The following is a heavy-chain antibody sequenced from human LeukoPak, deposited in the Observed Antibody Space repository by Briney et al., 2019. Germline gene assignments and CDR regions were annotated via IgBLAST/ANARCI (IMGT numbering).Heavy chain of an antibody. J-gene: IGHJ3*02. CDR3: ARDRGWIQHDI. CDR2: IKGDGSAK. Sequence: GGSLRLSCVASGFACSESWMTWIRQAPGKGLEWVAFIKGDGSAKKYVDSVKGRFTISRDNAKNSLFLQMNSLRAEDTAVYYCARDRGWIQHDIWGQGTMVTVSS. CDR1: GFACSESW. V-gene: IGHV3-7*01. D-gene: IGHD5-18*01.